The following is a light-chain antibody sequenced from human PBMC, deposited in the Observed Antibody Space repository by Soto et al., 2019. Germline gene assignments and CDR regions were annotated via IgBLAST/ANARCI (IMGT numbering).Light chain of an antibody. J-gene: IGKJ5*01. CDR3: QQYNNWPIT. CDR1: PSVSGSN. CDR2: GAS. V-gene: IGKV3D-15*01. Sequence: EIVLTQSPGTLSLSPGERATLSCRASPSVSGSNLAWYQQKPGQAPRLLISGASTRATGIPDRFSGSGSGTDFTLTISSLQSEDFAVYYCQQYNNWPITFGQGTRLEI.